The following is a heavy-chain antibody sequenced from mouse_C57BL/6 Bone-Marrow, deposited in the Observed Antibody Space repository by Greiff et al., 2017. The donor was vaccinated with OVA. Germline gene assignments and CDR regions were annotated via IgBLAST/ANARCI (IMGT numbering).Heavy chain of an antibody. J-gene: IGHJ4*01. CDR1: GYSITSGYY. CDR3: ARGGLRRGYYAMDY. V-gene: IGHV3-6*01. D-gene: IGHD2-4*01. CDR2: ISYDGSN. Sequence: EVKLLESGPGLVKPSQSLSLTCSVTGYSITSGYYWNWIRQFPGNKLEWMGYISYDGSNNYNPSLKNRISITRDTSKNQFFLKLNSVTTEDTATYDCARGGLRRGYYAMDYWGQGTSVTVSS.